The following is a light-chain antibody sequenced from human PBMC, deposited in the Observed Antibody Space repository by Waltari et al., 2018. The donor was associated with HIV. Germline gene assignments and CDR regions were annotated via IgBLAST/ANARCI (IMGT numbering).Light chain of an antibody. V-gene: IGKV3-20*01. CDR2: GAS. Sequence: EIVLTQSPGTLSLSPGERATLFCRANQSISHSNLAWYQQTPGQAPRLLIYGASSRATYIPDRFTGSGAGTDFTLTISRLEPEDVVIYYCQQYGTSPWTFGQGTKVEIK. CDR3: QQYGTSPWT. CDR1: QSISHSN. J-gene: IGKJ1*01.